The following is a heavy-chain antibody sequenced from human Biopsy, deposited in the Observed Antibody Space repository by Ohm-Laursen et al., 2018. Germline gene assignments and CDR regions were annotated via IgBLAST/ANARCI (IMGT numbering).Heavy chain of an antibody. CDR2: ISSGGYR. CDR3: ARAPYVSGSFGWFDP. D-gene: IGHD3-10*01. CDR1: GDSISSGVYY. J-gene: IGHJ5*02. Sequence: SDTLSLTWTVSGDSISSGVYYWNWFRQHPEKGLEWIGYISSGGYRKYTPSLQSLITISMDTSRNQFSLRLNSATSADTAVYYCARAPYVSGSFGWFDPWGQGIVVTVSS. V-gene: IGHV4-31*01.